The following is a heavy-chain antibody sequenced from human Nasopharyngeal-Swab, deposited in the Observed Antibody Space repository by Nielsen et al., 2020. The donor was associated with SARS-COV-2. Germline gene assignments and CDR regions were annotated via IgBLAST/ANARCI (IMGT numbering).Heavy chain of an antibody. CDR3: AKDQGGYYDY. J-gene: IGHJ4*02. CDR2: IYSGGSST. Sequence: GGSLRLSCAASGFTFSSYAMSWVRQAPGKGLEWVSVIYSGGSSTYYADSVKGRFTISRDNSKNTLYLQMNSLRAEDTAVYYCAKDQGGYYDYRGQGTLVTVSS. D-gene: IGHD3-16*01. CDR1: GFTFSSYA. V-gene: IGHV3-23*03.